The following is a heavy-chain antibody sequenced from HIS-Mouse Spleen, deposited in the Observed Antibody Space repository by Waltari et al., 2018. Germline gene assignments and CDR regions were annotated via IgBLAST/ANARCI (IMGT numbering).Heavy chain of an antibody. CDR3: ARAWELLAFDI. J-gene: IGHJ3*02. CDR1: GFTFSSYW. Sequence: EVQLVESGGGLVQPGGSLRLSCAASGFTFSSYWMHWVRQTPGKGLVWVSRINVDGSSTSYADSVKGRFTISRDNAKNTLYLQMNRLRAEDTAVYYCARAWELLAFDIWGQGTMVTVSS. D-gene: IGHD1-26*01. V-gene: IGHV3-74*01. CDR2: INVDGSST.